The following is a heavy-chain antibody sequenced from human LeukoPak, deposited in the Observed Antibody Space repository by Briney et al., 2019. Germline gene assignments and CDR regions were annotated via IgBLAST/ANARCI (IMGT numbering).Heavy chain of an antibody. CDR1: GFTLSDYY. CDR2: SSSSGSTI. J-gene: IGHJ4*02. D-gene: IGHD3/OR15-3a*01. CDR3: ARRRDFIDY. V-gene: IGHV3-11*01. Sequence: GGSLRLSCAASGFTLSDYYMSWIRQAPGKGLEWVSYSSSSGSTIYYADSVKGRFAISKDNAKNSLYLQMNSLRAEDTAVYYCARRRDFIDYWGQGTLVTVYS.